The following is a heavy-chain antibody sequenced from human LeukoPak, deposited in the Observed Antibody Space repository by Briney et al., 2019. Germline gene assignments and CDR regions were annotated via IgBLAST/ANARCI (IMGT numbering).Heavy chain of an antibody. CDR2: IYYSGST. V-gene: IGHV4-61*08. D-gene: IGHD6-13*01. CDR3: ASYKLSGTSFDY. J-gene: IGHJ4*02. CDR1: GGSISSGGYY. Sequence: PSETLSLTCTVSGGSISSGGYYWSWIRQPPGKGLEWIGYIYYSGSTNYNPSLKSRVTISVDTSKNQFSLKLSSVTAADTAVYYCASYKLSGTSFDYWGQGTLVTVSS.